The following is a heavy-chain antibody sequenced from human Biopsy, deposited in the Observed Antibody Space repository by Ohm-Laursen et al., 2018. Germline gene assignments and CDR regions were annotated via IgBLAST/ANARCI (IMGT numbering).Heavy chain of an antibody. D-gene: IGHD3-22*01. CDR1: GFTVSRNY. CDR2: IDSGGYT. V-gene: IGHV3-53*01. CDR3: ARSTYYYESSGTRRGLDI. J-gene: IGHJ3*02. Sequence: SLRLSCSASGFTVSRNYMTWVRQAPGKGLEWVSVIDSGGYTHYTDSVKGRFTTSRDNSKNTLYLQMNNLSAEDTAVYYCARSTYYYESSGTRRGLDIWGQGTMVTVSS.